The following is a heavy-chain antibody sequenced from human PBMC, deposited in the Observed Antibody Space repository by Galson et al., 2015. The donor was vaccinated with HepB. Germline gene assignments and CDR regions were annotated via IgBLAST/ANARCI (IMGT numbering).Heavy chain of an antibody. CDR2: IKQDGSEK. Sequence: SLRLSCAASGFTFSSYWMSWVRQAPGKGLEWVANIKQDGSEKYYVDSVKGRFTISRDNAKNSLYLQMNSLRAEDTAVYYCARTYYYDSSGYYYAFVRLGDAFDIWGQGTMVTVSS. CDR1: GFTFSSYW. V-gene: IGHV3-7*03. CDR3: ARTYYYDSSGYYYAFVRLGDAFDI. D-gene: IGHD3-22*01. J-gene: IGHJ3*02.